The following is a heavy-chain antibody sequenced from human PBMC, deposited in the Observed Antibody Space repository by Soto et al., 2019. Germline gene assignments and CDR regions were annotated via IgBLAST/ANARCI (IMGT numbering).Heavy chain of an antibody. D-gene: IGHD2-2*01. CDR1: GYTFTNYA. V-gene: IGHV1-3*01. Sequence: ASVKVSCKASGYTFTNYAMHWVRQAPGQRLEWMGWIIAGNGNTKYSQKFQGRVTITRDTSASTAYMELRSLRSADTAVYYCAREGYCSSTSCFDYWGQGTLVTVSS. J-gene: IGHJ4*02. CDR2: IIAGNGNT. CDR3: AREGYCSSTSCFDY.